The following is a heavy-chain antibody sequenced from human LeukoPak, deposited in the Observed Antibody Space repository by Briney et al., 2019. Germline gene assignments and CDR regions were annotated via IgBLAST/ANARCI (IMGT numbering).Heavy chain of an antibody. CDR1: GYSFTSYW. D-gene: IGHD1-26*01. V-gene: IGHV5-51*01. CDR3: ARLPAVGAQFDY. Sequence: GESLKISGKGSGYSFTSYWIGWVPQMPGKGLEWMWIIYPGHYYTRYSPSFQGQVTISADKSISTAYLQWSSLKASDTAMYYCARLPAVGAQFDYWGQGPLATVSS. J-gene: IGHJ4*02. CDR2: IYPGHYYT.